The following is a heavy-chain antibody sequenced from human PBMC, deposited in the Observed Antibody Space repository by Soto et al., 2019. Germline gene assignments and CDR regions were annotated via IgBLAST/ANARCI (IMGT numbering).Heavy chain of an antibody. J-gene: IGHJ4*02. V-gene: IGHV3-23*01. CDR1: GFTFSSYA. D-gene: IGHD1-26*01. Sequence: GGSLRLSCAASGFTFSSYAMSWVRQAPGKGLEGVSAIGASGAGTYYAEYVKGRFTISRDNSKNTLYLKMNSLRAEDTAVYYCALRKTGSYFDYWRQRTLVTVSS. CDR2: IGASGAGT. CDR3: ALRKTGSYFDY.